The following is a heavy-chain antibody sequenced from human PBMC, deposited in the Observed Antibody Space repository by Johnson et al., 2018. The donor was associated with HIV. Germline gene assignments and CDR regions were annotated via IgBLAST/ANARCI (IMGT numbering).Heavy chain of an antibody. V-gene: IGHV3-33*08. CDR1: GFTFSSYA. D-gene: IGHD1-26*01. CDR2: ISFDGSDK. CDR3: ARTRSGTYPYSAAFDV. J-gene: IGHJ3*01. Sequence: QVQLVESGGGVVQPGTSLILSCAASGFTFSSYAMHWVRQAPGKGLEWVAVISFDGSDKYYADSVKGRFTISRENAKNSLYLQINTLKVGDTAMYYCARTRSGTYPYSAAFDVWGQGTMVTVSS.